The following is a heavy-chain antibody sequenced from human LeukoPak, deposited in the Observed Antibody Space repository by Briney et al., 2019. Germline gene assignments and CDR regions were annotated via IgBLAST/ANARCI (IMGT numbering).Heavy chain of an antibody. Sequence: SETLSLTCTVSGGSISRYYWRWMRQPPGKALEWIGYIYYSGSTNYNPSLKSRVTISVDTSKNQFSLKRSSVTAADTAVYYCARQKEYSSGWYYWGQGTLVTVSS. CDR2: IYYSGST. CDR3: ARQKEYSSGWYY. D-gene: IGHD6-19*01. CDR1: GGSISRYY. J-gene: IGHJ4*02. V-gene: IGHV4-59*08.